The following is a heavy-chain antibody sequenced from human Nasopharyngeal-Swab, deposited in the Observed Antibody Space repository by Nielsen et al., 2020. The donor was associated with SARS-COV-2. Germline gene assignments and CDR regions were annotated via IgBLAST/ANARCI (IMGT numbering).Heavy chain of an antibody. Sequence: ETLSLTCTVSGGSISSSSYYWGWIRQPPGKGLEWIGSIYYSGSTYYNPSLKSRVTISVDTSKNQFSLKLSSVTAADTAVYYCARHADGSPWDYWGQGTLVTVSS. V-gene: IGHV4-39*01. J-gene: IGHJ4*02. CDR2: IYYSGST. D-gene: IGHD5-24*01. CDR3: ARHADGSPWDY. CDR1: GGSISSSSYY.